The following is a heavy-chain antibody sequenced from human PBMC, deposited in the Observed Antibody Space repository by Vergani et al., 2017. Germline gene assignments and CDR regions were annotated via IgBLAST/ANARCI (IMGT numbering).Heavy chain of an antibody. Sequence: QVPVVQSGAEVKKSGASVKVSCKTSGYTFSNYYMHWVRQAPGQGLEWMGIINPSGGHTNYAQKFQGRVTMTRDTSTSTVYIELSSLRSEDTAIYYCARGDYGILTGYRYWGQGTLVTVSA. J-gene: IGHJ4*02. CDR2: INPSGGHT. V-gene: IGHV1-46*03. CDR1: GYTFSNYY. CDR3: ARGDYGILTGYRY. D-gene: IGHD3-9*01.